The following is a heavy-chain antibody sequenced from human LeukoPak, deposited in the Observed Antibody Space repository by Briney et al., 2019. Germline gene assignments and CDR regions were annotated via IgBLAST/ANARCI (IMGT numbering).Heavy chain of an antibody. V-gene: IGHV3-23*01. CDR3: ANGPMVRGVIVRGGYFDY. Sequence: GGSLRLSCAASGFIFSSYAMSWVRQAPDKGLEWVSAISGSGTPTYYADSVKGRFTISRDNSKNTLYLQMNSLRAEDTAVYYCANGPMVRGVIVRGGYFDYWGQGTLVTVSS. J-gene: IGHJ4*02. CDR2: ISGSGTPT. D-gene: IGHD3-10*01. CDR1: GFIFSSYA.